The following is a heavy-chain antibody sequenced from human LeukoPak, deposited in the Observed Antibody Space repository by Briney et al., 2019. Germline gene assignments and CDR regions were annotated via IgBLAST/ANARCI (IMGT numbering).Heavy chain of an antibody. D-gene: IGHD5-24*01. CDR1: GGSFSNNNYY. CDR3: ANYGYRGFFDY. Sequence: SETLSLTCTVSGGSFSNNNYYWGRHRQPPGLELEWIISIYYSSNNYSNPSLHSRITISIDKSKMQFSLTLTSATAADTAVYYCANYGYRGFFDYWGQGTLVTVSS. V-gene: IGHV4-39*01. CDR2: IYYSSNN. J-gene: IGHJ4*02.